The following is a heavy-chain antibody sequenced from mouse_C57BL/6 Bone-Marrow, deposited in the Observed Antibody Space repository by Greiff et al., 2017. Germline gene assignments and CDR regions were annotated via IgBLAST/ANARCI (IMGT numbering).Heavy chain of an antibody. CDR1: GYTFTSYW. CDR3: TICGY. Sequence: EVQLQQSGTVLARPGASVKMSCKTSGYTFTSYWMHWVKQRPGQGLEWIGAIYPGNSDTSYNQKFKGKAKLTAATSASTAYMELSSLTNEDSAVYYCTICGYWGQGTTLTVSS. J-gene: IGHJ2*01. V-gene: IGHV1-5*01. CDR2: IYPGNSDT.